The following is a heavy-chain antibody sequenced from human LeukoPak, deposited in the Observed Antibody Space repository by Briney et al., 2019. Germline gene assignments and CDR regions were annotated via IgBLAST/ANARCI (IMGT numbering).Heavy chain of an antibody. J-gene: IGHJ4*02. CDR1: GFTFSSYA. V-gene: IGHV3-23*01. CDR2: ISGGGSTT. D-gene: IGHD3-10*01. CDR3: AKAEGSGNQPFDY. Sequence: GGSLRLSCAASGFTFSSYAMSWVRQAPGKGLQWVSFISGGGSTTYYADSVKGRFTVSRDNSKNTLYLQMSSLRAEDTAVYYCAKAEGSGNQPFDYWGQGTLVTVSS.